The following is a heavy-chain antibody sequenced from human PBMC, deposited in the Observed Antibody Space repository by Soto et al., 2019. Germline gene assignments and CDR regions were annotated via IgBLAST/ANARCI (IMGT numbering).Heavy chain of an antibody. CDR3: ATDRGNCISTSCYAYYYYGMDV. V-gene: IGHV1-24*01. CDR2: FDPEDGET. Sequence: ASVKVSCKVSGYTLTELSMHWVRQAPGKGLEWMGGFDPEDGETIYAQKFQGRVTMTEDTSTDTAYMELSSLRSGDTAVYYCATDRGNCISTSCYAYYYYGMDVWGQGTTVTVSS. CDR1: GYTLTELS. D-gene: IGHD2-2*01. J-gene: IGHJ6*02.